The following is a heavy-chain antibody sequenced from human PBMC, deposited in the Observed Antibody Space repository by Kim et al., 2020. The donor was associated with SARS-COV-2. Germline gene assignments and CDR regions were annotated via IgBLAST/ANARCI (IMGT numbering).Heavy chain of an antibody. J-gene: IGHJ4*02. CDR1: GFTFSSYG. V-gene: IGHV3-33*01. CDR3: ATEVIAAAGTRVLDY. CDR2: IWYDGSNK. D-gene: IGHD6-13*01. Sequence: GRSLRLSCAASGFTFSSYGMHWVRQAPGKGLEWVAVIWYDGSNKYYADSVKGRFTISRDNSKNTLYLQMNSLRAEDTAVYYCATEVIAAAGTRVLDYWGQGTLVTVSS.